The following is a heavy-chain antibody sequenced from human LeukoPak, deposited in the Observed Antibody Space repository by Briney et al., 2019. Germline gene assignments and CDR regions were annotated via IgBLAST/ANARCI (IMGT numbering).Heavy chain of an antibody. V-gene: IGHV4-34*01. CDR1: GGSFSGYY. Sequence: KASETLSLTCAVYGGSFSGYYWSWIRQPPGKGLEWIGEINHSGSTNYNPSLKSRVTISVDTSKNQFSLKLSSVTAADTAVYYCARVRYSYGYSGGYFDYWGQGTLVTVSS. D-gene: IGHD5-18*01. CDR2: INHSGST. CDR3: ARVRYSYGYSGGYFDY. J-gene: IGHJ4*02.